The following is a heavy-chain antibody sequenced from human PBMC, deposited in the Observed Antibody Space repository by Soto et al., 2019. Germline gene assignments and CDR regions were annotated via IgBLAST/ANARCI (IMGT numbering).Heavy chain of an antibody. CDR1: GGTFSSYA. J-gene: IGHJ1*01. V-gene: IGHV1-69*13. D-gene: IGHD5-12*01. Sequence: SVKVSCKASGGTFSSYAISWVRQAPGQGLEWMGGIIPIFGTANYAQKFQGRVTITADESTSTAYMELSSLRSEDTAVYYCAVRPDGYNYLGRYSQHWGQGTLVTVSS. CDR2: IIPIFGTA. CDR3: AVRPDGYNYLGRYSQH.